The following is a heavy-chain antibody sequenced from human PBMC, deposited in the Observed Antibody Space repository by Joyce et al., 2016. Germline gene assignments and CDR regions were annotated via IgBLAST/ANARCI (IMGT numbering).Heavy chain of an antibody. J-gene: IGHJ6*02. D-gene: IGHD3-16*01. CDR1: GYTFTRYY. CDR3: AREFFGSGMDV. CDR2: INAVNGDT. V-gene: IGHV1-46*01. Sequence: VQLVQSGAEVMRRGAPVRFSCKASGYTFTRYYMHWVRQAPGQGLEWMGIINAVNGDTSYAQKFQGRFTMTRDTSTSTLYMDLSSLRSDDTAVYYCAREFFGSGMDVWGQGTTVTVS.